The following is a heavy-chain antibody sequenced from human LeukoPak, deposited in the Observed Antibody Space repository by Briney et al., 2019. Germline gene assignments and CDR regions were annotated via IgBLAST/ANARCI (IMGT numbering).Heavy chain of an antibody. CDR2: ISAYNGNT. D-gene: IGHD3-10*01. V-gene: IGHV1-18*04. CDR3: ARSYYGSGSRNYYYYGMDV. CDR1: GYTFTSYG. J-gene: IGHJ6*04. Sequence: ASVKVSCKASGYTFTSYGISWVRQAPGQGLEWMGWISAYNGNTNYAQKLQGRVTMTTDTSTSTAYMELRSLRSDDTAVYYCARSYYGSGSRNYYYYGMDVWGKGTTVTVSS.